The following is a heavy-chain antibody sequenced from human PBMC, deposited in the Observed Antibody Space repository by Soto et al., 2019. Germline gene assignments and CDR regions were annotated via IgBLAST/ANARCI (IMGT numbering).Heavy chain of an antibody. CDR1: GFTFSSYS. V-gene: IGHV3-21*01. D-gene: IGHD5-18*01. Sequence: GSLRLSCAASGFTFSSYSMNWVRQAPGKGLEWVSSISSSSYIYYADSVKGRFTISRDNAKNSLYLQMNSLRAEDTAVYYCARDVYSYGLIGYYGMDVWGQGTTVSGSS. CDR2: ISSSSYI. CDR3: ARDVYSYGLIGYYGMDV. J-gene: IGHJ6*02.